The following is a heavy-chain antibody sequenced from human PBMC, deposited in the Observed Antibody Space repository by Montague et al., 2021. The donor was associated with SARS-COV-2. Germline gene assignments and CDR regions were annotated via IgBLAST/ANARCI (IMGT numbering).Heavy chain of an antibody. CDR2: TDWDDDK. CDR1: GLPPSTSGLC. V-gene: IGHV2-70*01. D-gene: IGHD6-13*01. J-gene: IGHJ4*02. CDR3: ARIPNDSWYVSYFDY. Sequence: PALVKPTQTLTLTCTLSGLPPSTSGLCVGWIRQPPGKALEWLALTDWDDDKYYSPSLKTRLSISKDTSKNQVVLTMANMEPVDTATYYCARIPNDSWYVSYFDYWGQGILVTVSS.